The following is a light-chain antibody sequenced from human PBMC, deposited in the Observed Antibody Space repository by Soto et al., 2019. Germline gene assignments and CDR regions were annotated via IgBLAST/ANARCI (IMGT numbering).Light chain of an antibody. CDR1: QDISNY. CDR2: DAS. J-gene: IGKJ5*01. CDR3: QQHSKFPIT. Sequence: DIHMTQSPSSLSASVGHRVTITCQASQDISNYLHWYQQKPGKAPKLLIYDASNLETEVPSRFSGSLYGTDFTFTISSLQTEDIATYYCQQHSKFPITFGQGTRLEIK. V-gene: IGKV1-33*01.